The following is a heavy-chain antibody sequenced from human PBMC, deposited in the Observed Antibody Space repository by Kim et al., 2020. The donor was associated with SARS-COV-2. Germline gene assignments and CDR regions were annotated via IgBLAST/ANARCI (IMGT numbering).Heavy chain of an antibody. Sequence: GGSLRLSCAASGVIFENYAMHWVRQAPGKGLEWVSLISGDGFSTYYADSVKGRVTISRDNNKNSLYLQMNSLRTEDTALYFCTKNYDRQICGMDVWGQGSTLT. CDR1: GVIFENYA. J-gene: IGHJ6*02. D-gene: IGHD3-3*01. V-gene: IGHV3-43*02. CDR3: TKNYDRQICGMDV. CDR2: ISGDGFST.